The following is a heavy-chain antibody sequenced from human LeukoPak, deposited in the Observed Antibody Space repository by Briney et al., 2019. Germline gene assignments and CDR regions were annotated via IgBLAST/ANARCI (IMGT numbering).Heavy chain of an antibody. Sequence: GGSLRLSCAASGFTFSSYAMSWVRQAPGKGLEWVSAISGSGGSTYYADSVKGRFTISRDNSKNTLYLQMNSLRAEDTAVYYCAKSEARFLEWLMFWYWGQGTLVTVSS. J-gene: IGHJ4*02. CDR2: ISGSGGST. V-gene: IGHV3-23*01. CDR1: GFTFSSYA. D-gene: IGHD3-3*01. CDR3: AKSEARFLEWLMFWY.